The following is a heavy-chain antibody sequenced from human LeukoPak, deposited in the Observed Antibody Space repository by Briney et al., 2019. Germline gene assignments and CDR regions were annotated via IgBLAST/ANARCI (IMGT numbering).Heavy chain of an antibody. J-gene: IGHJ3*02. CDR2: IIPIFGTA. CDR3: ARDSTAIDAFDI. V-gene: IGHV1-69*13. Sequence: ASVKVSCKASGGTFSSYAISWVRQAPGQGLEWMGGIIPIFGTANYAQKFQGRVTITADESTSTAYMELSSLRSEDTAVYYCARDSTAIDAFDIWGQGTMVTVSS. CDR1: GGTFSSYA. D-gene: IGHD5-18*01.